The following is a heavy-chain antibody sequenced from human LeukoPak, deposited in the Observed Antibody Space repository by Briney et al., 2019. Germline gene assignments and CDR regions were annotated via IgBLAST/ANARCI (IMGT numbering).Heavy chain of an antibody. Sequence: GGSLRLSCAASGFTFSDYYMSWIRQAPGKGLEWVSYISSSSSYTNYADSVKGRFTISRDNAKNSLYLQMNSLRAEDTAVYYCARDQFGCSSTSRPSNGYGMDVWGKGTTVTVSS. J-gene: IGHJ6*04. CDR2: ISSSSSYT. CDR3: ARDQFGCSSTSRPSNGYGMDV. D-gene: IGHD2-2*01. V-gene: IGHV3-11*06. CDR1: GFTFSDYY.